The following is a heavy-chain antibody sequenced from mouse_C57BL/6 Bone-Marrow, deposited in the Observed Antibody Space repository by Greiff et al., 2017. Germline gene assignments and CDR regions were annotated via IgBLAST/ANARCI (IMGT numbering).Heavy chain of an antibody. Sequence: EVMLVESGGDLVKPGGSLKLSCAASGFTFSSYGMSWVRQTPDKRLEWVATFSSGGSYTYYPDSVKGRFTISRDNAKNTLYLQMSSLKSEDTAMYYCARFITAVVAPCYYAMDYWGQVTSVTVSS. CDR2: FSSGGSYT. CDR3: ARFITAVVAPCYYAMDY. CDR1: GFTFSSYG. J-gene: IGHJ4*01. D-gene: IGHD1-1*01. V-gene: IGHV5-6*02.